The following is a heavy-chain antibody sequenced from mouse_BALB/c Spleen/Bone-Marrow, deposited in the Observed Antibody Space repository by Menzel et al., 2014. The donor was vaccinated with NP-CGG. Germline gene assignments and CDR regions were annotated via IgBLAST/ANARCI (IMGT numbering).Heavy chain of an antibody. V-gene: IGHV5-17*02. J-gene: IGHJ2*01. CDR2: ISSGSSTT. Sequence: DVHLVESGGGLVQPGGSRKLSCAASGFTFSSFGMHWVRQAPERGLEWVAYISSGSSTTFYADTVKGRFTIPRDNPKNTLFLQMTSLRSEDTAMYYCTRGGNWEDYDYWAQGTNLKVSS. CDR3: TRGGNWEDYDY. D-gene: IGHD4-1*01. CDR1: GFTFSSFG.